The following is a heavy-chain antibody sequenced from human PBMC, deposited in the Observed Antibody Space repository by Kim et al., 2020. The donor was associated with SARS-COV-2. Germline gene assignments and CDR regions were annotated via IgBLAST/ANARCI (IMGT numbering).Heavy chain of an antibody. J-gene: IGHJ4*02. CDR1: GFPFNTYG. CDR3: ARASGPFDY. V-gene: IGHV3-33*01. CDR2: IWFDGSNK. Sequence: GGSLRLSCAASGFPFNTYGMHWVRQAPGKGLEWVAVIWFDGSNKYYADSVKGRFTISRDNSKNTLYLQMNSLRTEDTAVYHCARASGPFDYWGQGTLVTVSS.